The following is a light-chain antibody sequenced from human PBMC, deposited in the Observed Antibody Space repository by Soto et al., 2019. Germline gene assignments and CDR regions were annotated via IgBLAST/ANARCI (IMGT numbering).Light chain of an antibody. CDR2: KAS. V-gene: IGKV1-5*03. J-gene: IGKJ1*01. Sequence: IQMTQSPSTLSRSVGDRVTITGRASQTISSWLAWYQQKPGKAPKLLIYKASSLQSGVPSRFRGSGSGTDYTLTISSLQPEDFATYYCQQYYTTPWTFGQGTKVDVK. CDR3: QQYYTTPWT. CDR1: QTISSW.